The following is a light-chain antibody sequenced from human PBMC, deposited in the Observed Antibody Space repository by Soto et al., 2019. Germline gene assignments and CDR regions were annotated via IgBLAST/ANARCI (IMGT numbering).Light chain of an antibody. CDR1: QSIGST. V-gene: IGKV3-15*01. CDR3: QQYNNWPFA. Sequence: EIVMTQSPATLSVSPGERATLSCRASQSIGSTLAWYQQKPGQAPRLLIYDASTRANGIPVRFSGSGSGTEFTLTINSLQSEDFTVYYCQQYNNWPFAFGPGTKVDIK. J-gene: IGKJ3*01. CDR2: DAS.